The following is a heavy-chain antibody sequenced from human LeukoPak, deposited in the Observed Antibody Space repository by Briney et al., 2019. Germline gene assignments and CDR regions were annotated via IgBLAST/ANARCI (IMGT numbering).Heavy chain of an antibody. J-gene: IGHJ4*02. Sequence: GGSLRLSCAASGFTVSSNYMSWVRQAPGKGLEWVANIKQDGSEKYYVDSVKGRFTISRDNAKNSLYLQMNSLRAEDTAVYYCARVLKTYYYDSSGYYDYWGQGTLVTVSS. D-gene: IGHD3-22*01. CDR1: GFTVSSNY. CDR3: ARVLKTYYYDSSGYYDY. CDR2: IKQDGSEK. V-gene: IGHV3-7*01.